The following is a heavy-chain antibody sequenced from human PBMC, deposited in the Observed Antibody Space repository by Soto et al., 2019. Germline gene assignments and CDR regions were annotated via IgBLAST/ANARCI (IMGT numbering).Heavy chain of an antibody. D-gene: IGHD6-6*01. V-gene: IGHV4-34*01. CDR3: ARAPTGSGSSQTRPDF. CDR1: SGSFSGYY. CDR2: ISQSVNT. Sequence: PSETLSLTCSISSGSFSGYYWSWIRQPPGKGLEWIGAISQSVNTNYSPSLKSGVSISIDTSKKQFALNLASVSAADTAVYSCARAPTGSGSSQTRPDFWGQGTLVTVSS. J-gene: IGHJ4*02.